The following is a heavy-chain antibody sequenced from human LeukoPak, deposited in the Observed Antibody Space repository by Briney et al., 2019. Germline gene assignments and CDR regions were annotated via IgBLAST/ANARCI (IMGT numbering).Heavy chain of an antibody. V-gene: IGHV4-39*01. CDR2: IFHSGST. CDR3: ARPWGVGAPFDP. Sequence: SATLSLTCTVSNGSITTNSYYWGWIRQPPGKGLEWIGTIFHSGSTYYNPSLKSRVTITVDTSKNQFSLNLNSVTSADTAVYYCARPWGVGAPFDPWGPGTLVAVSS. CDR1: NGSITTNSYY. J-gene: IGHJ5*02. D-gene: IGHD1-26*01.